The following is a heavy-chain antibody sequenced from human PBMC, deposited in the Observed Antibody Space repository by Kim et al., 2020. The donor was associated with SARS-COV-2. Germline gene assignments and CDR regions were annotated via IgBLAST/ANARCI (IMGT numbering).Heavy chain of an antibody. D-gene: IGHD6-19*01. J-gene: IGHJ4*02. V-gene: IGHV6-1*01. Sequence: SQTLSLTCDISGDSVSSNSAAWNWIRQSPSRGLEWLGRTYYRSKWYTDYALSVKGRITINPDTSKNQFSLQLNSETPEDTAVYYCARDRQRAGTGVDYWGQGPLVTVSS. CDR3: ARDRQRAGTGVDY. CDR2: TYYRSKWYT. CDR1: GDSVSSNSAA.